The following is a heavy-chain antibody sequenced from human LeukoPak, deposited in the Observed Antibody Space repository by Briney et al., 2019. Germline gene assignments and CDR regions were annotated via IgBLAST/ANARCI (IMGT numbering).Heavy chain of an antibody. D-gene: IGHD3-3*01. J-gene: IGHJ3*02. CDR1: GFTFSSYS. V-gene: IGHV3-21*01. CDR3: ARQWFSTIFGVVTTHDAFDI. Sequence: GGSLRLSCAASGFTFSSYSMNWVRQAPGKGLEWVSSISSSSSYIYYADSVKGRFTISRDNAKNSLYLQMNSLRAEDTAVYYCARQWFSTIFGVVTTHDAFDIWGQGIMVTVSS. CDR2: ISSSSSYI.